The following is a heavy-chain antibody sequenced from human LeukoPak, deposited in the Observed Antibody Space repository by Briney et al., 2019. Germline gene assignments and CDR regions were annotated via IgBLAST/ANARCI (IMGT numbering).Heavy chain of an antibody. CDR2: IFSNGNT. J-gene: IGHJ4*02. D-gene: IGHD3-10*01. CDR1: GVSISSYY. Sequence: SETLSLTCTVSGVSISSYYWTWIRQPAGKGLEWIGRIFSNGNTNYNPSLKSRVTISVDTSKNQFSLKLSSVTAADTAVYYCARLYASGNYWVDFWGQGTLVIVSS. CDR3: ARLYASGNYWVDF. V-gene: IGHV4-4*07.